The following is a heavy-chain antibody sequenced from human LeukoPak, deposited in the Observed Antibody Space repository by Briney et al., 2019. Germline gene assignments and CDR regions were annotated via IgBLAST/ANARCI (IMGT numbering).Heavy chain of an antibody. CDR3: ARDVSGSSSWSDFDY. J-gene: IGHJ4*02. D-gene: IGHD6-13*01. V-gene: IGHV3-66*01. CDR1: GFTVSSNY. Sequence: GGSLRLSCAASGFTVSSNYMSWVRQAPGKGLEWVSVIYSGGSTFYADSVRGRFTISRDNSKNTLYLQMNSQRAEDTAVYYCARDVSGSSSWSDFDYWGQGTLVTVSS. CDR2: IYSGGST.